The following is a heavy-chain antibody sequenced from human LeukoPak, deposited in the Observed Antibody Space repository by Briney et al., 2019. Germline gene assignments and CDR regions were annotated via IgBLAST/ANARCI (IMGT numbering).Heavy chain of an antibody. Sequence: SETLSLTCTVSGGSISSYHWSWIRQPPGKGLEWIGYIYYSGSTNYNPSLKSRVTISVDTSKKQFSLKLSSVTAADTAVYYCARGWSSSSLWFHPWGQGTLVTVSS. V-gene: IGHV4-59*01. J-gene: IGHJ5*02. CDR3: ARGWSSSSLWFHP. D-gene: IGHD6-6*01. CDR1: GGSISSYH. CDR2: IYYSGST.